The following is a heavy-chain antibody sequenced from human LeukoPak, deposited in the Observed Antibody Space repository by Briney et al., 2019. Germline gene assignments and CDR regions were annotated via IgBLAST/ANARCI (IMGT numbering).Heavy chain of an antibody. CDR2: ISSSSSHI. CDR3: ARDASGWYGAFDI. V-gene: IGHV3-21*01. Sequence: GGSLRLSCAASGFTLSSHSMNWVRQAPGKGLEWVSSISSSSSHIYYADSVKGRFTISRDNAKNSLYLQMNSLRAEDTAVYYCARDASGWYGAFDIWGQGTMVTVSS. J-gene: IGHJ3*02. CDR1: GFTLSSHS. D-gene: IGHD6-19*01.